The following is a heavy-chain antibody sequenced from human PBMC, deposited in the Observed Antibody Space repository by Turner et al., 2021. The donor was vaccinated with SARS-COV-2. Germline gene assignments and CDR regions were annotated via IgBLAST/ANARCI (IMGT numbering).Heavy chain of an antibody. J-gene: IGHJ3*02. D-gene: IGHD6-19*01. CDR3: AREGQWQVLDAFDI. Sequence: QVQWVESGGGVVQPGRSLRLSCAESGFTFSSYGIHWVRQAPGKGLECVAVICYDGSNKYYADSVKGRFTISRDNSKNTLYLQMNSLRAEDTAVYYCAREGQWQVLDAFDIWGQWTTVTVS. V-gene: IGHV3-33*01. CDR2: ICYDGSNK. CDR1: GFTFSSYG.